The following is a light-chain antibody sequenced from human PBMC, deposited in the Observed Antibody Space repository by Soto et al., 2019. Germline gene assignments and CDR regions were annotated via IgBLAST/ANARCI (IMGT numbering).Light chain of an antibody. CDR3: QQYGSSLFT. J-gene: IGKJ3*01. Sequence: EIVLTQSPGTLSLSPGERATLSCRASQSVSSSYLAWYQQKPGQAPRLLIYGASSRATVIPDRFSGSGSGTDFTLTISRLEPEDFAVYYCQQYGSSLFTLGTGTKVYIK. CDR1: QSVSSSY. CDR2: GAS. V-gene: IGKV3-20*01.